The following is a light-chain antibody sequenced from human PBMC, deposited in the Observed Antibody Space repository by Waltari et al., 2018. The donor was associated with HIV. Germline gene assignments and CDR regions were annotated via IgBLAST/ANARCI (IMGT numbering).Light chain of an antibody. J-gene: IGLJ3*02. CDR3: VLYMGSGIGV. Sequence: QTVVTQEPSFSVSPGGTVTLTCGFSSGSVSTSYYPSWYQQTPGQAPRTLIYSTNTRSSGVPDRFSGSILGNKAALTITGAQADDESDYYCVLYMGSGIGVFGGGTTLTVL. CDR2: STN. CDR1: SGSVSTSYY. V-gene: IGLV8-61*01.